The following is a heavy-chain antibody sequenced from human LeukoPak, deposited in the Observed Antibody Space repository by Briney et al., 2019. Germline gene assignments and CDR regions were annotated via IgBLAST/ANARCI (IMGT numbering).Heavy chain of an antibody. J-gene: IGHJ4*02. CDR2: INRSGST. D-gene: IGHD2-21*02. CDR1: GGSLSYYY. V-gene: IGHV4-34*01. CDR3: ARGGFYCGDDCYVDY. Sequence: SETLSLTCAVYGGSLSYYYWSWIRQPPEKGLEWIGEINRSGSTNYNPSLKSRVSISVDTSKNQFSLKLSSVAAADTAVYYCARGGFYCGDDCYVDYWGQGTLVTVSS.